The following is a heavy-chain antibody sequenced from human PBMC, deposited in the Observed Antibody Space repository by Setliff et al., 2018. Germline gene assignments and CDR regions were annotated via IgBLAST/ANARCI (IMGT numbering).Heavy chain of an antibody. D-gene: IGHD6-19*01. Sequence: GESLKISWKGSGYSFTGYWIGWVRQMPGKGLEWMGSIYPGYSDTRYSPSVQGQVTISADKSISTAYLQWSSLKASDTAMYYCESRPGYSSGPFDYWGQGTLVTVSS. CDR3: ESRPGYSSGPFDY. CDR2: IYPGYSDT. CDR1: GYSFTGYW. V-gene: IGHV5-51*01. J-gene: IGHJ4*02.